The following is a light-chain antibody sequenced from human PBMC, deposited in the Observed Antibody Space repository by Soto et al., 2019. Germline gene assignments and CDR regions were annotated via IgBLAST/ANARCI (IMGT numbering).Light chain of an antibody. CDR2: GAS. CDR1: QGIGNY. Sequence: DIQMTQSPSSLSASVGDRVTITCRASQGIGNYLAWFQKKPGKAPKSLIYGASTLHSGVPSKFSGSGSGTDFTLTISSLQPEDFATSYCQQYNNYPPTFGGGTKVEIK. CDR3: QQYNNYPPT. V-gene: IGKV1-16*02. J-gene: IGKJ4*01.